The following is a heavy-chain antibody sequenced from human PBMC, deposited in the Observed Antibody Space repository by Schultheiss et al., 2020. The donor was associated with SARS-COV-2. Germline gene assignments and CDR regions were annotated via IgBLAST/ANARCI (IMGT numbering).Heavy chain of an antibody. D-gene: IGHD2-15*01. CDR2: ISGSGGST. CDR3: ARGAGLDCSGGSCYCYGDY. V-gene: IGHV3-23*01. J-gene: IGHJ4*02. CDR1: GFTFSSYS. Sequence: GESLKISCAASGFTFSSYSMNWVRQAPGKGLEWVSAISGSGGSTYYADSVKGRFSISRDNSENTLYLQMNSLRTEDTAVYYCARGAGLDCSGGSCYCYGDYWGQGTQVTVSS.